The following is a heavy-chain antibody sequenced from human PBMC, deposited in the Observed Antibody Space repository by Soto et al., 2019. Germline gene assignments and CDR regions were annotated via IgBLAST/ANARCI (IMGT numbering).Heavy chain of an antibody. CDR3: ARAWFGELFLNWFDP. Sequence: PGGSLRLSCAAAGFTFSSYSMNWVRQAPGKGLEWVSYISSSSSTIYYADSVKGRFTISRDNAKNSLYLQMNSLRAEDTAVYYCARAWFGELFLNWFDPWGQGTLVTVSS. J-gene: IGHJ5*02. CDR2: ISSSSSTI. V-gene: IGHV3-48*01. CDR1: GFTFSSYS. D-gene: IGHD3-10*01.